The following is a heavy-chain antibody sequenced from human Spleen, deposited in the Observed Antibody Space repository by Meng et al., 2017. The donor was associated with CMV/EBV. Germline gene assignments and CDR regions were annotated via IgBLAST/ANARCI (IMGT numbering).Heavy chain of an antibody. CDR3: AKDGGYYSSDY. D-gene: IGHD2-15*01. CDR1: GFTFSSYA. J-gene: IGHJ4*02. V-gene: IGHV3-64*04. CDR2: ISSNGGST. Sequence: GESLKISCAASGFTFSSYAMHWVRQAPGKGLEYVSAISSNGGSTYYADSVKGRFTISRDNAKNSLYLQMNSLRAEDTAVYYCAKDGGYYSSDYWGLGTLVTVSS.